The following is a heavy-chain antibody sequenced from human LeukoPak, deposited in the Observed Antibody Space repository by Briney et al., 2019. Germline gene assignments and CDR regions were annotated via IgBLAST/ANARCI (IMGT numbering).Heavy chain of an antibody. CDR1: GLSVSNNY. CDR2: IYSGGDK. Sequence: GGSLRLSCAASGLSVSNNYMSWARQAPGKGLEWVSLIYSGGDKRYAASVKGRFTISRDNSKNTLYLQMDSLRVEDTAVYYCGGYSSLDHWGQGTLVTVSS. J-gene: IGHJ4*02. V-gene: IGHV3-53*01. D-gene: IGHD3-22*01. CDR3: GGYSSLDH.